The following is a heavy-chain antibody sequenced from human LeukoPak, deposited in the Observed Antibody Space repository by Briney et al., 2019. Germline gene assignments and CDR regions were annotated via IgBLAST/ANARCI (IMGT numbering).Heavy chain of an antibody. D-gene: IGHD3-10*01. V-gene: IGHV3-30*18. CDR2: ISYDGSNK. CDR1: GFTFSSYG. CDR3: AKGDGSGSSVFLDAFDI. J-gene: IGHJ3*02. Sequence: GGSLRLSCAASGFTFSSYGMHRVRQAPGKGLEWVAVISYDGSNKYYADSVRGRFTISRDNSKNTVYLQMNSLRAEDTAVYYCAKGDGSGSSVFLDAFDIWGQGTMVTVSS.